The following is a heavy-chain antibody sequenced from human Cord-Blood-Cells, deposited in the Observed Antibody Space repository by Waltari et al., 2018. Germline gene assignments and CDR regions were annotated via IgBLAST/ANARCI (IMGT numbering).Heavy chain of an antibody. CDR2: INHSGST. V-gene: IGHV4-34*01. CDR3: ARRKTMARGVIIFLFDY. Sequence: QVQLQQWGAGLLKPSETLSLTCAVYGGSFSGYYWSWIRQPPGKGLEWIGEINHSGSTNYNPSLKSRVTISVDTSKNQFSLKLSSVTAADTAVYYCARRKTMARGVIIFLFDYWGQGTLVTVSS. CDR1: GGSFSGYY. D-gene: IGHD3-10*01. J-gene: IGHJ4*02.